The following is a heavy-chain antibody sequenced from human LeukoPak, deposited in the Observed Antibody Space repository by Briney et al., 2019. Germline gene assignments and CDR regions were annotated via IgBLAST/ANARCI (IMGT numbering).Heavy chain of an antibody. D-gene: IGHD3-16*01. CDR3: AREKIGTGTVLGKDYYYMDV. CDR2: IYYSGST. V-gene: IGHV4-59*12. J-gene: IGHJ6*03. Sequence: SETLSLTCTVSGGSISNYYWSWIRQPPGKGLEWIGYIYYSGSTNYNPSLKSRVTISVDTSKNQFSLKLSSVTAADTAMYYCAREKIGTGTVLGKDYYYMDVWGKGTTVTVSS. CDR1: GGSISNYY.